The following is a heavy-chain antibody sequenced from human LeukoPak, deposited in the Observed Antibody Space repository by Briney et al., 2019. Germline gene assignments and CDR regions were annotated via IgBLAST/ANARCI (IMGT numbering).Heavy chain of an antibody. CDR2: IYYGGGT. D-gene: IGHD3-22*01. J-gene: IGHJ5*02. V-gene: IGHV4-59*01. CDR3: ARAVDDSRLNWFDH. Sequence: TSETLSLTCTVSGGSIRSYYWSWIRQPPGKGLEWIGYIYYGGGTNYNPSLNSRVTISVDTSKNQFSLKLSSVTAADTAVYCCARAVDDSRLNWFDHWGQGTLVTVSS. CDR1: GGSIRSYY.